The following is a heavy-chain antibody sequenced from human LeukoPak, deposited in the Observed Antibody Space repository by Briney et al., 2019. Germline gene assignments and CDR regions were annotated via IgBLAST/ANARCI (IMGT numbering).Heavy chain of an antibody. CDR3: AKDRDLGY. V-gene: IGHV3-53*01. Sequence: PGGSLRLSCAASGFTVSNSYMTWVRQVPGKGLEWVSVIYSGGSTYYADSVKGRFTISRDKSKNTLYLQMNSLRAEDTAIYYCAKDRDLGYWGQGTLVTVSS. CDR1: GFTVSNSY. J-gene: IGHJ4*02. CDR2: IYSGGST.